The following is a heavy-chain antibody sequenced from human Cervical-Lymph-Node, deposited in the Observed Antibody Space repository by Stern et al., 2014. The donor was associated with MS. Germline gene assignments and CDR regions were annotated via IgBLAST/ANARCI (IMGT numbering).Heavy chain of an antibody. CDR3: ARGGGLVGYFDY. J-gene: IGHJ4*02. Sequence: VQLVESGAEVKKTGSSVKVSCKASGDTFRSYAITWVRQVPGKGLEWLGGITSCFGTTNYAQNFQGRVTITADKSTNTAYMELMTLRSEDTAVYYCARGGGLVGYFDYWGQVTLVSVSS. D-gene: IGHD1-26*01. CDR1: GDTFRSYA. CDR2: ITSCFGTT. V-gene: IGHV1-69*06.